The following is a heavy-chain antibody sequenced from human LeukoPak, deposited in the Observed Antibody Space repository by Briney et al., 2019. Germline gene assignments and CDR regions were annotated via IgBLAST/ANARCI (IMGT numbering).Heavy chain of an antibody. CDR2: ISSSSSYI. CDR1: GFTFSSYS. Sequence: GGSLRLSCAASGFTFSSYSMNWVRQAPGKGLEWVSSISSSSSYIYYADSVKGRFTISRDNSKSTLYLQMNSLRGEDTAVYHCARDQSAGYSTSGSSSWGRLGDWGQGTLVTVSS. V-gene: IGHV3-21*01. CDR3: ARDQSAGYSTSGSSSWGRLGD. J-gene: IGHJ4*02. D-gene: IGHD2-2*01.